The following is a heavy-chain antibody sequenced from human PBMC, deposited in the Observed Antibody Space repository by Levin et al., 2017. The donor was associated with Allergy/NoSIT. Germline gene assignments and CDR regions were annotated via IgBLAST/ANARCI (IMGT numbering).Heavy chain of an antibody. D-gene: IGHD4-23*01. CDR2: IIPILGIA. CDR3: ARDRRVVTPSAFDI. CDR1: GGTFSSYT. Sequence: KISCKASGGTFSSYTISWVRQAPGQGLEWMGRIIPILGIANYAQKFQGRVTITADKSTSTAYMELSSLRSEDTAVYYCARDRRVVTPSAFDIWGQGTMVTVSS. V-gene: IGHV1-69*04. J-gene: IGHJ3*02.